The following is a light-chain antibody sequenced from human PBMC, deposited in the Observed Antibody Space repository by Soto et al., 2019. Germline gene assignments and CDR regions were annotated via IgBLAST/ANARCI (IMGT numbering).Light chain of an antibody. CDR1: QSVGSY. CDR2: DAF. Sequence: EIVLTQSPATLSLSPGESATLSCRASQSVGSYFAWYQQKPGQAPRLLIYDAFSRATGIPARFSGSGSGTDFTLTISSLEPEDFAVYFCQQRSSWPLTFGGGTRVDIK. J-gene: IGKJ4*01. V-gene: IGKV3-11*01. CDR3: QQRSSWPLT.